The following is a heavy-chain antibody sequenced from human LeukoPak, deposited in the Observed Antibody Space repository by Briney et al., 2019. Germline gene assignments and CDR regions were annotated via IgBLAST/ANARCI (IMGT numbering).Heavy chain of an antibody. CDR1: GYTFTSYG. V-gene: IGHV1-18*01. Sequence: ASVKVSCKASGYTFTSYGISWVRQAPGQGLEWMGWISAYNGNTNYAQKLQGRVTMTTDTSTSTAYMELRSLRSDDTAVYYCARDSYDSGVQLWVPWPLDCWGQGTLVTVSS. CDR3: ARDSYDSGVQLWVPWPLDC. CDR2: ISAYNGNT. D-gene: IGHD5-18*01. J-gene: IGHJ4*02.